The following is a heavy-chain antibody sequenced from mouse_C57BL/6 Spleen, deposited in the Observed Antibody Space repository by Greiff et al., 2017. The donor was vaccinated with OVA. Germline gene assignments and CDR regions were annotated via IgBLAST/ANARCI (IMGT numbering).Heavy chain of an antibody. D-gene: IGHD2-2*01. J-gene: IGHJ2*01. CDR3: ARWGLRQYFDY. Sequence: QVQLQQSGAELVMPGASVKLSCKASGYTFTSYWMHWVKQRPGQGLEWIGEIDPSDSYTNYNQKFKGKSTLTVDKSSSTAYMQLSSLTSEDSAVYYCARWGLRQYFDYWGQGTTLTVSS. V-gene: IGHV1-69*01. CDR2: IDPSDSYT. CDR1: GYTFTSYW.